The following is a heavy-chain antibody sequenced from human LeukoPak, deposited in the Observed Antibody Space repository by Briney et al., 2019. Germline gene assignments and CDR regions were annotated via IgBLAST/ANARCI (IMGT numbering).Heavy chain of an antibody. Sequence: PGGSLRLSCAASGFTFSSYGMHWVRQAPGKGLEWVAVISYDGSNKYYADSVKGRFTISRDNSKNTLYLQMNSLRAEDTAVYYCARSVSSGYDSNWFDPWGQGTLVTVSS. CDR3: ARSVSSGYDSNWFDP. CDR2: ISYDGSNK. J-gene: IGHJ5*02. V-gene: IGHV3-30*03. D-gene: IGHD5-12*01. CDR1: GFTFSSYG.